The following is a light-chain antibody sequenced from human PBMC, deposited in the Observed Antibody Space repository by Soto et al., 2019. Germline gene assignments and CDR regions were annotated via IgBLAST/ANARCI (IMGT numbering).Light chain of an antibody. Sequence: DIQMTQSPSSLSASVGDRVTITCRARQSINTKLNWYQQKPGKVPNLLIYAASSLQTGVPSRFRGSGSGTDVTLTISSLQPEDFATYYCQQSYKSPPTFGPGTKVDIK. V-gene: IGKV1-39*01. J-gene: IGKJ1*01. CDR2: AAS. CDR3: QQSYKSPPT. CDR1: QSINTK.